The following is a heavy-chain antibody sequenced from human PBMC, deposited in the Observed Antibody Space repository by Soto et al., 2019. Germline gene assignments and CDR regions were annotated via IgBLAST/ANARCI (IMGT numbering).Heavy chain of an antibody. CDR3: ARPYRSGWYGVFDF. J-gene: IGHJ3*01. V-gene: IGHV4-59*01. CDR2: IYFTGST. Sequence: SETLSLTCTVSSGSINGYYWSWVRQPPWKGLEWIGHIYFTGSTNYSPSLKSRVTISVDTSKNQFSLNLSSVTAADTAVYYCARPYRSGWYGVFDFWGPGTMVTVSS. D-gene: IGHD6-19*01. CDR1: SGSINGYY.